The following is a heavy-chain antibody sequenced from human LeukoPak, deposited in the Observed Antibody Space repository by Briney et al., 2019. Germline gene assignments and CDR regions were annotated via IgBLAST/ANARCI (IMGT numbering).Heavy chain of an antibody. J-gene: IGHJ4*02. Sequence: XXMPXXGLEWMGIIYPGDSDTRYSPSFQGQVTISADKSISTAYLQWSSLKASDTAMYYCVGPSRDGYGFDYWGQGTLVTVSS. CDR2: IYPGDSDT. V-gene: IGHV5-51*01. CDR3: VGPSRDGYGFDY. D-gene: IGHD5-24*01.